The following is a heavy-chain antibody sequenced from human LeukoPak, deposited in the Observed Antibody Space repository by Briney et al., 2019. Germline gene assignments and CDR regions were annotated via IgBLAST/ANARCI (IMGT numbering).Heavy chain of an antibody. D-gene: IGHD5-18*01. CDR3: ARGQLIKRGYSYGAYYFDY. Sequence: SETLSLTCAVYGGSFSGYYWSWIRQPPGKGLEWIGEINHSGSTNYNPSLKSRVTISVDTSKNQLSLKLSSVTAADAAVYYCARGQLIKRGYSYGAYYFDYWGQGTLVTVSS. J-gene: IGHJ4*02. CDR1: GGSFSGYY. V-gene: IGHV4-34*01. CDR2: INHSGST.